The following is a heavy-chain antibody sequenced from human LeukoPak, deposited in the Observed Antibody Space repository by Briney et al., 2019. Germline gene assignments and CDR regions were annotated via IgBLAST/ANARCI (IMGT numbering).Heavy chain of an antibody. CDR3: AKDYSSSWYRYYFDY. CDR2: ISYDGSNK. V-gene: IGHV3-33*05. J-gene: IGHJ4*02. CDR1: GFTFSSFG. Sequence: GGSLRLSCAASGFTFSSFGMHWVRQAPGKGLEWVAVISYDGSNKNYADSVKGRFTISRDNSKNTLYLQMNSLRAEDTAVYYCAKDYSSSWYRYYFDYWGQGTLVTVSS. D-gene: IGHD6-13*01.